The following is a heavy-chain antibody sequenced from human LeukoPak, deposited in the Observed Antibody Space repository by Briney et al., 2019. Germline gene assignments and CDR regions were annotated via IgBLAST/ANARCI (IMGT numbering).Heavy chain of an antibody. D-gene: IGHD6-19*01. CDR2: ISWNSGSI. CDR1: GFISNNYA. V-gene: IGHV3-9*02. CDR3: AKDNRRHYTSGPNPDSLH. Sequence: GGSLRLSCAGSGFISNNYAMHWVRQPPGKGLEWVSGISWNSGSIDYADSVKGRFTISRDNAKNSLYLQMNSLRVEDTAFYYCAKDNRRHYTSGPNPDSLHWGQGALVTVSS. J-gene: IGHJ4*02.